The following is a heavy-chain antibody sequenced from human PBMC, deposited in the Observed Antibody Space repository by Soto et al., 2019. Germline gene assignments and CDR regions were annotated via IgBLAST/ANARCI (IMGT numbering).Heavy chain of an antibody. CDR2: IYYAGST. V-gene: IGHV4-59*08. D-gene: IGHD5-18*01. CDR1: GGSMISYY. J-gene: IGHJ4*02. CDR3: ARRYGSCFDY. Sequence: TSETLSLTCTVSGGSMISYYWSWIRQPPGRGLEWIGFIYYAGSTKYNPSLNSRVTISVDTSKNQFSLKLSSVAAADTAVYYCARRYGSCFDYWGQGTLVTSPQ.